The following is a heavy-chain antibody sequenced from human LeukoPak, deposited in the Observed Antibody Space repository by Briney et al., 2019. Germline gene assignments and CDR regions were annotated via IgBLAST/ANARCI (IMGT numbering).Heavy chain of an antibody. CDR1: GYTLTELS. CDR2: FDPEDGET. Sequence: ASVKVSCKVSGYTLTELSMHWVRQAPGKGLEWMGGFDPEDGETIYAQKFQGRVTMTEDTPTNTAYMELSSLRVEETAVYYTATYCRSTSCYSPEGWGQGSLVADSS. J-gene: IGHJ4*02. D-gene: IGHD2-2*02. V-gene: IGHV1-24*01. CDR3: ATYCRSTSCYSPEG.